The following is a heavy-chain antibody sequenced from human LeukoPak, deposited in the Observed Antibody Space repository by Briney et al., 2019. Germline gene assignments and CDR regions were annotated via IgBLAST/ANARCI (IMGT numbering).Heavy chain of an antibody. J-gene: IGHJ5*02. CDR3: ASSFAGFLTGLIIHLGWFDP. CDR2: ISGSGGST. Sequence: GGSLRLSCAASGFTFSSYAMSWVRQAPGKGLEWVLAISGSGGSTYYADSVKGRFTISRDNSKNTLYLQMNSLRAEDTAVYYCASSFAGFLTGLIIHLGWFDPWGQGTLVTVSS. CDR1: GFTFSSYA. V-gene: IGHV3-23*01. D-gene: IGHD3-9*01.